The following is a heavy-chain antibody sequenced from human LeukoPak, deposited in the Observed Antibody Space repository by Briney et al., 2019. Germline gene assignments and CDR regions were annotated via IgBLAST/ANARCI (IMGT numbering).Heavy chain of an antibody. D-gene: IGHD3-3*01. Sequence: PGGSLRLSCAASGFTFSNYAMSWVRQAPGKGLEWVSAISGSASSTYHADSVKGRFTISRDNSKNTLYLQMNSLRAEDTAVYYCARVARPIFGVVKDAFDIWGQGTMVTVSS. CDR1: GFTFSNYA. J-gene: IGHJ3*02. CDR2: ISGSASST. V-gene: IGHV3-23*01. CDR3: ARVARPIFGVVKDAFDI.